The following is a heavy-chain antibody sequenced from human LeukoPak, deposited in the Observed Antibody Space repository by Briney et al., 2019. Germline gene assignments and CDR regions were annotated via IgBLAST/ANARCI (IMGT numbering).Heavy chain of an antibody. CDR3: AISSGSVDY. Sequence: ASVKVSCKASGGTFSSYAISWVRQAPGQGLEWMGRIIPILGIANYAQKFQGRVTMTRNTSISTAYMELSSLRSEDTAVYYCAISSGSVDYWGQGTLVTVSS. V-gene: IGHV1-69*04. J-gene: IGHJ4*02. D-gene: IGHD6-19*01. CDR2: IIPILGIA. CDR1: GGTFSSYA.